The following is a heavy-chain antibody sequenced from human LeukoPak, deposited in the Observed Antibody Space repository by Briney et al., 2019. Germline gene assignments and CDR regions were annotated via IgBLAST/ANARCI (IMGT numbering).Heavy chain of an antibody. J-gene: IGHJ4*02. CDR2: IIPIFGTA. Sequence: SVKVSCKASGGTFSSYAISWVRQAPGQGLEWMGGIIPIFGTANYAQKFQGRVTITADKSTSTAYMELSSLRSEDTAVYYCATVSNIVATIRLDYWGQGTLVTVSS. V-gene: IGHV1-69*06. CDR3: ATVSNIVATIRLDY. D-gene: IGHD5-12*01. CDR1: GGTFSSYA.